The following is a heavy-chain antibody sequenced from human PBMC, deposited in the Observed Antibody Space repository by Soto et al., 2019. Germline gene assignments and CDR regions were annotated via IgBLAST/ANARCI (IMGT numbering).Heavy chain of an antibody. CDR2: IKADGSET. J-gene: IGHJ4*02. CDR3: AKGGHIDF. CDR1: GFTFSSYA. V-gene: IGHV3-7*03. Sequence: EMQLLESGGGLVQPGGSLRLSCAASGFTFSSYAMSWVRQAPGKGLEWVANIKADGSETYYVDSVRGRFTISRDNAKTSLYLQMNSLRAEDTAVYYCAKGGHIDFCGQGTLVTVSS. D-gene: IGHD3-16*01.